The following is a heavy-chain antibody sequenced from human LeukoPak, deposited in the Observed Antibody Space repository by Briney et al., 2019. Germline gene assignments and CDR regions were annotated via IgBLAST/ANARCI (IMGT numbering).Heavy chain of an antibody. CDR1: GGTFSSYA. Sequence: GASVKVSCKASGGTFSSYAISWVRQAPGQGLEWMGRIIPIFGTANYAQKFQGRVTITTDESTSTAYMELSSLRSEDTAVYYCAVGDFWSGYYPPPGYYYYYMDAWGKGTTVTVSS. D-gene: IGHD3-3*01. CDR3: AVGDFWSGYYPPPGYYYYYMDA. CDR2: IIPIFGTA. J-gene: IGHJ6*03. V-gene: IGHV1-69*05.